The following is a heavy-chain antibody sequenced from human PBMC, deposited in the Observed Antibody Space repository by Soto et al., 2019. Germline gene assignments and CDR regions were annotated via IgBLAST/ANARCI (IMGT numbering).Heavy chain of an antibody. Sequence: ASETLSLTSTVSGGTIGSYYWSWIRQPPGKGPEWIGYIHYSGSTNYNPSLKSRVTISVDTSKNQFSLKLTSVTAADTAVYYCARGYCGGGSCYFGGFDYWGQGTLVTV. D-gene: IGHD2-15*01. V-gene: IGHV4-59*01. CDR1: GGTIGSYY. CDR2: IHYSGST. J-gene: IGHJ4*02. CDR3: ARGYCGGGSCYFGGFDY.